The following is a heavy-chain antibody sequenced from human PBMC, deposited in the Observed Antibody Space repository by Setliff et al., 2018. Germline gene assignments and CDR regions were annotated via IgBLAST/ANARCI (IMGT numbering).Heavy chain of an antibody. Sequence: PSETLSLTCTVSGGSISSGSYYWSWIRQPAGKGLEWIGHIYTSGSTNYNPSLKSRVPISVDTSKNQFSLKLSSVTAADTAVYYCASYRQDVNYWGQGTQVTVSS. J-gene: IGHJ4*02. CDR1: GGSISSGSYY. CDR2: IYTSGST. D-gene: IGHD4-4*01. CDR3: ASYRQDVNY. V-gene: IGHV4-61*09.